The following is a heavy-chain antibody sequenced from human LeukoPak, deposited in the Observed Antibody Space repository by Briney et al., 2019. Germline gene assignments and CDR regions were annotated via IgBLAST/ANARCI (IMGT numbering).Heavy chain of an antibody. V-gene: IGHV4-34*01. J-gene: IGHJ5*02. Sequence: SETLSLTCAVYGGSFSGYYWSWIRQPPGKGLEWIGEINHSGSTNYNPSLKSRVTISVDTSKNQFSLKLSSVTAADTAVYYCARGITMIVVVITSNWFDPWGQGTLVTVSS. D-gene: IGHD3-22*01. CDR3: ARGITMIVVVITSNWFDP. CDR2: INHSGST. CDR1: GGSFSGYY.